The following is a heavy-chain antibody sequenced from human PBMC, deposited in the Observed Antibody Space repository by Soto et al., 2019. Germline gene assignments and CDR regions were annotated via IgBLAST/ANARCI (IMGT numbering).Heavy chain of an antibody. V-gene: IGHV3-23*01. CDR1: GFTFSSYA. Sequence: GGSLRLSCAASGFTFSSYAMSWVRQAPGKGLEWVSAIIGSGGSTYYADSVKGRFTISRDNSKSTLYLQMNSLRAEDTAIYYCARGSAFIGLDYWGQRTQVTVSS. CDR3: ARGSAFIGLDY. CDR2: IIGSGGST. J-gene: IGHJ4*02. D-gene: IGHD1-26*01.